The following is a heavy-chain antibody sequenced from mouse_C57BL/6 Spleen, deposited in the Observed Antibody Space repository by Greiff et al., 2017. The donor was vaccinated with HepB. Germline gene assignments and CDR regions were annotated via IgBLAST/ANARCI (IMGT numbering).Heavy chain of an antibody. D-gene: IGHD1-1*01. Sequence: EVKLVESGGGLVKPGGSLKLSCAASGFTFSDYGMHWVRQAPEKGLEWVAYISSGSSTIYYADTVKGRFTISRDNAKTTLFLQMTSLRSEDTAMYYGARRYYGSSYFDYWGQGTTLTVSS. J-gene: IGHJ2*01. CDR2: ISSGSSTI. CDR3: ARRYYGSSYFDY. V-gene: IGHV5-17*01. CDR1: GFTFSDYG.